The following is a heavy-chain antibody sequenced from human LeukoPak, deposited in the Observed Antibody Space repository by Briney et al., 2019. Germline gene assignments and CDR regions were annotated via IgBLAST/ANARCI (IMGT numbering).Heavy chain of an antibody. CDR3: ARDFAEEYSYAPVAFDI. D-gene: IGHD5-18*01. V-gene: IGHV4-34*01. CDR2: IYYSGST. Sequence: PSETLSLTCAVYGGSSSGYYWSWIRQPPGKGLEWIGSIYYSGSTYYNPSLKSRVTISVDTSKNQFSLKLSSVTAADTAVYYCARDFAEEYSYAPVAFDIWGQGTMVTVSS. J-gene: IGHJ3*02. CDR1: GGSSSGYY.